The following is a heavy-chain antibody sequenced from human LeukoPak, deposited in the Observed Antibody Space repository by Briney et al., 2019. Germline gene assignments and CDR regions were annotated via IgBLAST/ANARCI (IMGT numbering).Heavy chain of an antibody. D-gene: IGHD3-10*01. CDR3: ARAGRFGELSPSAFDL. CDR1: GFTFSSYD. J-gene: IGHJ3*01. CDR2: ISGSGGTT. Sequence: GGSLRLSCAASGFTFSSYDMSWVRQAPGKGPEWVSGISGSGGTTYYADSVKGRFTISRDNSKNTLYLQMNSLRPEDTAVYYCARAGRFGELSPSAFDLWGQGTMVTVSS. V-gene: IGHV3-23*01.